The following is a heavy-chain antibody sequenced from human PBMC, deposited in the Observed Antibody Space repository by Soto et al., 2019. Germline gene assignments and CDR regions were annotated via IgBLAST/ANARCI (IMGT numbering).Heavy chain of an antibody. CDR2: ISNDGSNK. Sequence: QVQLVESGGGVVQPGRSMRLSCAASGFTFSSHAMHWVRQAPGKGLEWVAFISNDGSNKYYADSVKGRVTISRDNSKNTLSLPMTSLRAEDTAIYYCAKVQGTIAAPPLDYWGQRTLVTVAA. CDR3: AKVQGTIAAPPLDY. V-gene: IGHV3-30*18. D-gene: IGHD6-6*01. J-gene: IGHJ4*02. CDR1: GFTFSSHA.